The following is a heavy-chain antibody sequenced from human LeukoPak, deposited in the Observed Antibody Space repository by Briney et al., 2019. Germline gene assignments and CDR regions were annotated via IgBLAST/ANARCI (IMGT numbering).Heavy chain of an antibody. D-gene: IGHD3-10*01. J-gene: IGHJ5*02. Sequence: PPGGSLRLSCAASGFTSSSYWMHWVRQVPGKGLVWVSRISGDGTARNYADSVKGRFTISRDDAKNTVDLQMNSLRGEDTAVYYCVRGRGSYGWFDPWGQGTLVTVSS. V-gene: IGHV3-74*01. CDR1: GFTSSSYW. CDR2: ISGDGTAR. CDR3: VRGRGSYGWFDP.